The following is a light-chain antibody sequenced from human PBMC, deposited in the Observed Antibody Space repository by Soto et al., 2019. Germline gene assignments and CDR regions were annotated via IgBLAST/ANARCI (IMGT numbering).Light chain of an antibody. CDR1: QSVSSNF. Sequence: IVLTQSPGTLSLSPGERATLSCRASQSVSSNFFAWYQQKPGQAPRLVLYGTSSRPTGIPDRFSGSRSETDFTLTISRLETEDFAVYYCQQYGSSQLTFGGGTKVDIK. CDR2: GTS. CDR3: QQYGSSQLT. J-gene: IGKJ4*01. V-gene: IGKV3-20*01.